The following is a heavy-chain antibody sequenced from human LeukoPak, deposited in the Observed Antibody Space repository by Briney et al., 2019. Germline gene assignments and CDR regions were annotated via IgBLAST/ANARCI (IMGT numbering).Heavy chain of an antibody. V-gene: IGHV4-34*01. CDR1: GGSFSGYY. J-gene: IGHJ3*02. CDR2: INNSGST. CDR3: ASGLYYYGSGSYSEDAFDI. Sequence: SETLSLTCAVYGGSFSGYYWSWIRQPPGKGLEWIGEINNSGSTNYNPSLKSRVTISVDTSKNQFSLKLSSVTAADTAVYYCASGLYYYGSGSYSEDAFDIWGQGTMVTVSS. D-gene: IGHD3-10*01.